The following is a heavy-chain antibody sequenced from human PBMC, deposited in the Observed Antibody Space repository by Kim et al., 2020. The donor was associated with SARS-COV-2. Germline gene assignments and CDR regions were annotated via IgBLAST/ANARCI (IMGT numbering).Heavy chain of an antibody. CDR3: AKRQMAQRFDF. J-gene: IGHJ4*02. Sequence: YAESVRGGFTISRDDSRNMLYLHMNGLRAEDTAVYYCAKRQMAQRFDFWGQGTLVAVSS. V-gene: IGHV3-23*05.